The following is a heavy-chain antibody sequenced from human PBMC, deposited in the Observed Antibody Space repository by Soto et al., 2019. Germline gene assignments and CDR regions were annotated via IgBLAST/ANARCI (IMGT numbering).Heavy chain of an antibody. D-gene: IGHD6-19*01. J-gene: IGHJ4*02. Sequence: PGGSLRLSCVPSGFTFISSFMGWIRQAPGKGLEWVANINQDGGVTYYVDSVEGRFTISRDNTKDSLYLQMNSLRGEDTAIYYCARYYRGSGRYFFDYWGQGTPVTVSS. CDR2: INQDGGVT. CDR1: GFTFISSF. V-gene: IGHV3-7*03. CDR3: ARYYRGSGRYFFDY.